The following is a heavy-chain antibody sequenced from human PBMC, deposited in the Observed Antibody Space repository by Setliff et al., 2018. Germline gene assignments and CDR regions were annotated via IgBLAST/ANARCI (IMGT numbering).Heavy chain of an antibody. Sequence: ASVKVSCKDSGYTFTSHGISWVRQAPGQGLEWMGWMNPNSGNTGYAQKFQGRVTMTRDTSISTAYMELSRLRSDDTAVYYCARIMGIVGDNWFDPWGQGTLVTVSS. V-gene: IGHV1-8*02. CDR2: MNPNSGNT. CDR1: GYTFTSHG. CDR3: ARIMGIVGDNWFDP. D-gene: IGHD1-26*01. J-gene: IGHJ5*02.